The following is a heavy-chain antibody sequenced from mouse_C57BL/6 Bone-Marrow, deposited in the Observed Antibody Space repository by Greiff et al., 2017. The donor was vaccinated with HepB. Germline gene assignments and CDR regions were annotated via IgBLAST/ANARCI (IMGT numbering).Heavy chain of an antibody. V-gene: IGHV3-3*01. CDR1: GFSINSDCY. Sequence: EVQGVESGPSLVRPSQTLSLTCTVTGFSINSDCYWIWIRQFPGNKLEYIGYTFYSGITYYNPSLESRTYITRDTSKNQFSLKLSSVTTEDTATYYCARDPFYYGSSPWYFDVWGTGTTVTVSS. CDR2: TFYSGIT. D-gene: IGHD1-1*01. CDR3: ARDPFYYGSSPWYFDV. J-gene: IGHJ1*03.